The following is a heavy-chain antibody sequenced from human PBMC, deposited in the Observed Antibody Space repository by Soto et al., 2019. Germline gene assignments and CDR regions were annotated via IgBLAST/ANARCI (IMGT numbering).Heavy chain of an antibody. D-gene: IGHD4-17*01. CDR2: MNPNSGNT. V-gene: IGHV1-8*01. Sequence: QVQLVQSGAEVKKPGASVKVSCKASGYTFTSYDINWVRQATGQGLEWMGWMNPNSGNTGYAQKFQGRVTMTRNTSISTAYMELSSRRSENTAVYSCASEGSGWGDYYSGNYYYYMDVWGKGTTVTVSS. CDR3: ASEGSGWGDYYSGNYYYYMDV. J-gene: IGHJ6*03. CDR1: GYTFTSYD.